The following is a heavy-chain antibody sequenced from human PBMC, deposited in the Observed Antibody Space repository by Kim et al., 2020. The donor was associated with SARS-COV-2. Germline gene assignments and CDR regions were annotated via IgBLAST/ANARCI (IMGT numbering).Heavy chain of an antibody. V-gene: IGHV4-34*01. CDR1: GGSFSGYY. D-gene: IGHD3-3*01. Sequence: SETLSLTCAVYGGSFSGYYWSWIRQPPGKGLEWIGEINHSGSTNYNPSLKSRVTISVDTSKNQFSLKLSSVTAADTAVYYCARGLRHFGVVITLYYYYSYRDVWGKGTTVTVSS. CDR2: INHSGST. J-gene: IGHJ6*03. CDR3: ARGLRHFGVVITLYYYYSYRDV.